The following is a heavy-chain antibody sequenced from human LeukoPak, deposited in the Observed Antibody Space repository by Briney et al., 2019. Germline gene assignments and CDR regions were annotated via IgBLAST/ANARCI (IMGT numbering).Heavy chain of an antibody. J-gene: IGHJ6*02. CDR1: GFTFSSYS. D-gene: IGHD2-15*01. V-gene: IGHV3-21*01. Sequence: GGSLRLSCAASGFTFSSYSMNWVRQAPGKGLEWVSSISSSSSYIYYADSVKGRFTISRDNAKNSLYLQMNSLRAEDTAVYYCARGICSGGSCYLDYCYYYGMDVWGQGTTVTVSS. CDR3: ARGICSGGSCYLDYCYYYGMDV. CDR2: ISSSSSYI.